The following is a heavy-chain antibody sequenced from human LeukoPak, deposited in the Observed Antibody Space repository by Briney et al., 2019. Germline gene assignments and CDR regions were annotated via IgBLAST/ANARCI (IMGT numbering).Heavy chain of an antibody. V-gene: IGHV3-21*01. CDR1: GFTFSSYS. Sequence: GGSLRLSCAASGFTFSSYSMNWVPQAPGNGLEWVSSISSSSSYIYYADSVKGRFTIYRDNAKNSLYLQMNSLRAEDTAVYYCARGSGRTHFDYWGQGTLVTVSS. CDR3: ARGSGRTHFDY. J-gene: IGHJ4*02. D-gene: IGHD3-3*01. CDR2: ISSSSSYI.